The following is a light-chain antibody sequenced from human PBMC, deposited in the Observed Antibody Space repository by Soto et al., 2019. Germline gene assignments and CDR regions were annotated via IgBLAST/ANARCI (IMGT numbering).Light chain of an antibody. CDR3: CSYAGSSYV. Sequence: QSALTQPRSVSGSPGQSVTVSCTGTSSDVGTYDYISWYQLHPGKAPKLMVFDVNKRPSGVPERFYGSKSGNTASLTISGLQTEDEADYYCCSYAGSSYVFGSGTQLTVL. J-gene: IGLJ6*01. CDR1: SSDVGTYDY. CDR2: DVN. V-gene: IGLV2-11*01.